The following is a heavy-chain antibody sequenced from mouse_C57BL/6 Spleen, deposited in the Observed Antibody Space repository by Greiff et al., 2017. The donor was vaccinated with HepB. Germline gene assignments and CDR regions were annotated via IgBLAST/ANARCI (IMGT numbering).Heavy chain of an antibody. D-gene: IGHD2-4*01. CDR1: GYSITSGYD. J-gene: IGHJ3*01. CDR3: ARDYDYPWFAY. CDR2: ISYSGST. V-gene: IGHV3-1*01. Sequence: EVKLMESGPGMVKPSQSLSLTCTVTGYSITSGYDWHWIRHFPGNKLEWMGYISYSGSTNYNPSLKSRISITHDTSKNHFFLKLNSVTTEDTATYYCARDYDYPWFAYWGQGTLVTVSA.